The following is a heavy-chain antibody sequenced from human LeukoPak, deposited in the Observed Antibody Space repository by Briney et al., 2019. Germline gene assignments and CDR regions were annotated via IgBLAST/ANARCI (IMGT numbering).Heavy chain of an antibody. D-gene: IGHD3-10*01. CDR3: ARDTAPGYYYGSGSVDY. CDR2: ISYDGSNK. J-gene: IGHJ4*02. CDR1: GFTFSSYA. Sequence: GGSLRLSCAASGFTFSSYAMRWVRQAPGKGLEWVAVISYDGSNKYYADSVKGRFTISRDNSKNTLYLQMNSLRAEDTAVYYCARDTAPGYYYGSGSVDYWGQGTLVTVSS. V-gene: IGHV3-30-3*01.